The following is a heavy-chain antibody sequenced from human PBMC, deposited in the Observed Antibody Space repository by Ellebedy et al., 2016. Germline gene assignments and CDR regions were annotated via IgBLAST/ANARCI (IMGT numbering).Heavy chain of an antibody. CDR2: ISSSSSHI. CDR1: GFTFRTYS. CDR3: ARDPGYCSGARCYYYGMDV. V-gene: IGHV3-21*01. Sequence: GESLKISCTASGFTFRTYSMNWVRQAPGKGLEWVSSISSSSSHIYYADSVKGRFTISRDNAGNSLYLQMNSLRAEDTAVYYCARDPGYCSGARCYYYGMDVWGRGTTVTVSS. D-gene: IGHD2-15*01. J-gene: IGHJ6*02.